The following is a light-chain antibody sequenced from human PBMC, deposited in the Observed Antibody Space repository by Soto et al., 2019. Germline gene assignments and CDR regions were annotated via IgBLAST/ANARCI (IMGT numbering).Light chain of an antibody. Sequence: EIVLTQSPGTLSLSPGERATLSCRASQSVSSSYLAWYQQRPGQAPRLLIYGASSRATGIPDRFSGSGSGTDFTFTISRLEPEDFAVYYCQQYGSSPPMCTFGQGTKLEIK. CDR1: QSVSSSY. V-gene: IGKV3-20*01. J-gene: IGKJ2*02. CDR2: GAS. CDR3: QQYGSSPPMCT.